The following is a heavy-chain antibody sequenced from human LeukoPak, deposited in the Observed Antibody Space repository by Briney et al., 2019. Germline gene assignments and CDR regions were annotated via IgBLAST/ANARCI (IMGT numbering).Heavy chain of an antibody. D-gene: IGHD2-21*02. CDR1: GVSISSYY. Sequence: PSETLSLTCTVSGVSISSYYWSWIRQPPGKGLERIGYMHFSGSTNYNPSLKTRVTISGDASENQFSLRLTSVTAADTAVYYCARAPSGTATGIYWYFDLWGRGTLVTVSS. CDR2: MHFSGST. V-gene: IGHV4-59*01. J-gene: IGHJ2*01. CDR3: ARAPSGTATGIYWYFDL.